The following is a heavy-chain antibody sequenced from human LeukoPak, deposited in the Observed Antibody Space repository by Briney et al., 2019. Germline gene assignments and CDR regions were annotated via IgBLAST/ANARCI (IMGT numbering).Heavy chain of an antibody. V-gene: IGHV3-7*01. CDR1: GFSFSNYW. J-gene: IGHJ4*02. D-gene: IGHD4-17*01. CDR2: TKPDGSEK. Sequence: GGSLRLSCAASGFSFSNYWMDWIRQAPGKGLEWVGSTKPDGSEKYYVDSVKGRFTISRDNSKNTLYLQMNSLRAEDTAVYYCARDMDYGDSTVDYWGQGTLVTVSS. CDR3: ARDMDYGDSTVDY.